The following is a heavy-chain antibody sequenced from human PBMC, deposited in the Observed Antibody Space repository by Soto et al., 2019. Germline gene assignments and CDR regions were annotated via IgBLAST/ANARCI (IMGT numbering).Heavy chain of an antibody. D-gene: IGHD5-18*01. Sequence: GGSLRLSCAASGFTFSSYAMSWVRQAPGKGLEWVSAISGSGGSTYYADSVKGRFTISRDNSKNTLYLQMNSLRAEDTAVYYCAKDGKLDRGYSYGPLTHYWGQGTLVTVSS. V-gene: IGHV3-23*01. J-gene: IGHJ4*02. CDR1: GFTFSSYA. CDR2: ISGSGGST. CDR3: AKDGKLDRGYSYGPLTHY.